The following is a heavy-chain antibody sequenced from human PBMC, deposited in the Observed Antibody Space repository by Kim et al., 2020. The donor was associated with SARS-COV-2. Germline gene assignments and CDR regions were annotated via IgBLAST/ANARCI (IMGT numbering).Heavy chain of an antibody. D-gene: IGHD3-10*01. Sequence: SVKVSCTTSGETFNTYAITWLRQAPGQGLEWMGGIVPLLGTTNYSQRFQGRVTITADKSTRTVYMELSSLGSADTAAYFCASNTYYYVSGSYHNVKWFD. CDR3: ASNTYYYVSGSYHNVKWFD. CDR2: IVPLLGTT. V-gene: IGHV1-69*06. J-gene: IGHJ5*01. CDR1: GETFNTYA.